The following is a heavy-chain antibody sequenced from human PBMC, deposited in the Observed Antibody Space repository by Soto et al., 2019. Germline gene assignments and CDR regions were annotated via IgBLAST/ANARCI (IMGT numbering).Heavy chain of an antibody. CDR3: AKAPSSGWSYYSYGMDV. Sequence: EVQLLESGGGLVQPGGSLRLSCAASGFSFSNYAMSWVRQAPGKGLEWVSAISGSVRSTYYADSVKGRFTISRDNSKNTLFLQVNSLRAEDTAVYYCAKAPSSGWSYYSYGMDVWGQGTTVTVSS. CDR1: GFSFSNYA. V-gene: IGHV3-23*01. D-gene: IGHD6-19*01. CDR2: ISGSVRST. J-gene: IGHJ6*02.